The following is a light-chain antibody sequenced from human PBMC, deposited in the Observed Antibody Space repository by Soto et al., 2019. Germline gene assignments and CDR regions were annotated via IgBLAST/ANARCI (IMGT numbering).Light chain of an antibody. Sequence: EIVMTQSPDILSVSTGERASLSCRASQSVGASLAWYQQKPGQAPRLLLYRISTRATGIPARFSGSGSGTEFTLTINSLQSEDFAVYYCQQHYQWPITFGQGTRLEIK. CDR1: QSVGAS. V-gene: IGKV3D-15*01. J-gene: IGKJ5*01. CDR2: RIS. CDR3: QQHYQWPIT.